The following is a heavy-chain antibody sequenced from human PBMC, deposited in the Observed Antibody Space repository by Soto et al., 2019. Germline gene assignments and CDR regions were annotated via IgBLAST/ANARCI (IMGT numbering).Heavy chain of an antibody. V-gene: IGHV1-46*01. CDR2: INPSGGSP. J-gene: IGHJ5*02. D-gene: IGHD6-13*01. CDR1: GYTFTSYY. Sequence: QVQLVQSGAEVKKPGASVKVSCKASGYTFTSYYMHWVRQAPGQGLEWMGIINPSGGSPSYAQKFQGRVTLTRDTSTSTGYMELSSLRSEDTAVYYCARDVGSWYREVWFDPWGQGTLVTVSS. CDR3: ARDVGSWYREVWFDP.